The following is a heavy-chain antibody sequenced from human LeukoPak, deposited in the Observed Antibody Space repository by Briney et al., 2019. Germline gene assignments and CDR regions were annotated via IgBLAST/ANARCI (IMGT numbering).Heavy chain of an antibody. V-gene: IGHV1-2*02. CDR2: INPNSGDT. J-gene: IGHJ2*01. CDR1: GYSFSGHF. Sequence: ASVKVSFKASGYSFSGHFMDWVRQAPGQGLEWMGWINPNSGDTNYAQKFQGRVTMTRDTSINTAYMELSSLRSDDTAVYYCARGGTVAGHWYFDLWGRGTQVAVSS. CDR3: ARGGTVAGHWYFDL. D-gene: IGHD6-19*01.